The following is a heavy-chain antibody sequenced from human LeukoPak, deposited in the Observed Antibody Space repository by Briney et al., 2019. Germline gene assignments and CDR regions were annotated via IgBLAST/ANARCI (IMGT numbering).Heavy chain of an antibody. CDR3: ARDFLDSGHGDWFDP. CDR1: GFTFSNYW. CDR2: ISSSSSYI. D-gene: IGHD5-12*01. V-gene: IGHV3-21*01. Sequence: GGSLRLSCTASGFTFSNYWMTWVRQAPGKGLEWVSSISSSSSYIYYADSVKGRFTISRDNAKNSLYLQMNSLRAEDTAVYYCARDFLDSGHGDWFDPWGQGTLVTVSS. J-gene: IGHJ5*02.